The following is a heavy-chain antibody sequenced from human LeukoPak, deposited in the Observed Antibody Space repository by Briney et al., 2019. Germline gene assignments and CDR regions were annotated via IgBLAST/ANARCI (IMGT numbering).Heavy chain of an antibody. V-gene: IGHV3-7*01. D-gene: IGHD1-26*01. CDR1: GFTFSSYW. CDR3: ARERSSGFVLDY. CDR2: IKQDGSEK. J-gene: IGHJ4*02. Sequence: GGSLRLSCAASGFTFSSYWMSWVRQAPGKGLEWVANIKQDGSEKYYVDSVKGRFTVSRDISSNTLYLQMNSLRAEDTAVYFCARERSSGFVLDYWGQGTLVTVSS.